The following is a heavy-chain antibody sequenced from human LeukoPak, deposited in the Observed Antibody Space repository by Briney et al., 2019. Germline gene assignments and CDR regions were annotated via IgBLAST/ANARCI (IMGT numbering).Heavy chain of an antibody. CDR3: ARDMYYYDSSGIDY. D-gene: IGHD3-22*01. CDR1: GFTFSSYA. J-gene: IGHJ4*02. CDR2: ISYDGSNK. V-gene: IGHV3-30*04. Sequence: GGSLRLSCAASGFTFSSYAMHWVRQAPGKGLEWVAVISYDGSNKYYADSVKGRFTISSDNSKNTLYLQMNSLRAEDTAVYYCARDMYYYDSSGIDYWGQGTLVTVSS.